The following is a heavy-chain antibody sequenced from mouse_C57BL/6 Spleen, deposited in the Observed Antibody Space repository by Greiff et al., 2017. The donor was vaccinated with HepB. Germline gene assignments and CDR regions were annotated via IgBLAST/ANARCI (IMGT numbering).Heavy chain of an antibody. Sequence: EVQVVESGGDLVKPGGSLKLSCAASGFTFSSYSMSWVRQTPDKRLEWVATISSGGSYTYYPDSVKGRFTISRDNAKNTLYLQMSSLKSEDTAMYYCARHRTGYAMDYWGQGTSVTVSS. CDR3: ARHRTGYAMDY. CDR1: GFTFSSYS. J-gene: IGHJ4*01. D-gene: IGHD4-1*01. V-gene: IGHV5-6*01. CDR2: ISSGGSYT.